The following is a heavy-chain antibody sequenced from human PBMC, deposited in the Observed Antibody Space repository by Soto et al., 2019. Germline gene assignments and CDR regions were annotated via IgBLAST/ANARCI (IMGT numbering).Heavy chain of an antibody. CDR1: GGTFSSYT. D-gene: IGHD6-6*01. V-gene: IGHV1-69*02. Sequence: QVQQVRSGAEVKKPGSSVKVPCKASGGTFSSYTISWVRQAPGQGLEWMARIIPIMNITNCAQKFQDRVTLTADTSTNTAYMELSSLTSEDTAVYYSSSQSMRPRPLPGYSFDYWGQGVLVTVSS. J-gene: IGHJ4*02. CDR2: IIPIMNIT. CDR3: SSQSMRPRPLPGYSFDY.